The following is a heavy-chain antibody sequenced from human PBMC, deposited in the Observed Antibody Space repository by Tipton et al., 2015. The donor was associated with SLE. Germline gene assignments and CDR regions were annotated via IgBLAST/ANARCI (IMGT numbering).Heavy chain of an antibody. CDR2: ISSEGSDK. J-gene: IGHJ3*02. CDR1: GFTFSNYA. D-gene: IGHD3-22*01. CDR3: PRDHSRNYSARRDSFDI. Sequence: QLVQSGGGVVQPGRSLRLSCSASGFTFSNYAMYWVRQAPGKGLEWVSVISSEGSDKHYADSVKGRFTISRDNSKNALYLQMNRLRVEDTAVYYCPRDHSRNYSARRDSFDIWGPGTMVTVSS. V-gene: IGHV3-33*05.